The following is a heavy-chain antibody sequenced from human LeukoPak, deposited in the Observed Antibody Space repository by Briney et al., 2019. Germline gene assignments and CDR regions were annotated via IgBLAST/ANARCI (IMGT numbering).Heavy chain of an antibody. D-gene: IGHD1-7*01. J-gene: IGHJ4*02. CDR3: ARGSRELYYFDY. Sequence: SETLSLTCTVSGGSIRSYYWSWIRQPPGKGLEFIGYIYYSGSTNYNPSLKSRVTISVDTSKNQFSLKLNSVTAADTAVYYCARGSRELYYFDYWGQGTLVTVSS. CDR2: IYYSGST. V-gene: IGHV4-59*01. CDR1: GGSIRSYY.